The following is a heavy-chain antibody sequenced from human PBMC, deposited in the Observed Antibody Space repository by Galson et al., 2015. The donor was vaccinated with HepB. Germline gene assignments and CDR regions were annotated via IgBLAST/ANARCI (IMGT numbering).Heavy chain of an antibody. CDR2: ISYDGSNK. J-gene: IGHJ3*02. CDR1: GFTFSSYG. D-gene: IGHD1-20*01. CDR3: AKGGNWNDPGGAFDI. Sequence: SLRLSCAASGFTFSSYGMHWVRQAPGKGLEWVAVISYDGSNKYYADSVKGRFTISRDNSKNTLYLQMNSLRAEDTAVYYCAKGGNWNDPGGAFDIWGQGTMVTVSS. V-gene: IGHV3-30*18.